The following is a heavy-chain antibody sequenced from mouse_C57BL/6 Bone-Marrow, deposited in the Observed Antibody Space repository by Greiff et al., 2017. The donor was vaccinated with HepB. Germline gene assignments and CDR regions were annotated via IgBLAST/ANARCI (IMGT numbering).Heavy chain of an antibody. Sequence: VQLQQSGPELVKPGASVKIPCKASGYTFTDYNMDWVKQSHGKSLEWIGDINPNNGGTIYNQKFKGKATLTVDKSSSTAYMELRSLTSEDTAVYYCARGSYGSSPFAYWGQGTLVTVSA. CDR1: GYTFTDYN. J-gene: IGHJ3*01. CDR3: ARGSYGSSPFAY. D-gene: IGHD1-1*01. V-gene: IGHV1-18*01. CDR2: INPNNGGT.